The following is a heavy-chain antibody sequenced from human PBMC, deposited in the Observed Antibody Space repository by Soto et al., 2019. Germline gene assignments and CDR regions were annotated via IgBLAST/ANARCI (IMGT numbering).Heavy chain of an antibody. CDR1: GCSVSSGNYY. V-gene: IGHV4-30-4*01. CDR2: ISNSGTT. Sequence: VQLQDSGPGLVKPSQTRSLTSTVSGCSVSSGNYYWSWIRQPPGQGLEWIGHISNSGTTYYKQSLRSRITISVDTSKNQFSLRLSSVTAADTAVYYCARCDYSKYGLDFWGRGTLVTVSS. D-gene: IGHD4-4*01. CDR3: ARCDYSKYGLDF. J-gene: IGHJ4*02.